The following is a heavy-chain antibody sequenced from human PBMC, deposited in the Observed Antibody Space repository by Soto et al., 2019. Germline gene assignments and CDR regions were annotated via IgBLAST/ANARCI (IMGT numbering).Heavy chain of an antibody. V-gene: IGHV4-30-4*01. Sequence: SETLSLTCTVSGGSISSGNYYWSWIRQPPGKGLEWIGFMSYSGTTSYNASLKSRVTISVDTSKSQFSLNLIFVTAADTAVYYCATMGTPATGLYYFDNWGQGTLVTVSS. CDR1: GGSISSGNYY. J-gene: IGHJ4*02. D-gene: IGHD1-7*01. CDR3: ATMGTPATGLYYFDN. CDR2: MSYSGTT.